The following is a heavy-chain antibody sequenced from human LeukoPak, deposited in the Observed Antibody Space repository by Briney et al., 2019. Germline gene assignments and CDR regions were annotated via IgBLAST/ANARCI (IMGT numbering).Heavy chain of an antibody. V-gene: IGHV1-24*01. D-gene: IGHD2-2*01. J-gene: IGHJ4*02. CDR3: ATGIVVVPAALTFDY. CDR1: GYTLTELS. Sequence: ASVKVSCKVSGYTLTELSMHWVRQAPGKGLEWMGGFDPEDGETIHAQKFQGRVTMTEDTSTDTAYMELSSLRSEDTAVYYCATGIVVVPAALTFDYWGQGTLVTVPS. CDR2: FDPEDGET.